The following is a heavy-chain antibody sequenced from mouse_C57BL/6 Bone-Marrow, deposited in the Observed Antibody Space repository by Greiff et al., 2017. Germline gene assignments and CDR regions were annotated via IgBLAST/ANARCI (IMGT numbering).Heavy chain of an antibody. CDR2: NDPSDSYT. V-gene: IGHV1-50*01. CDR1: GYTFTSYW. CDR3: ARGDRY. J-gene: IGHJ3*01. Sequence: QVQLQQPGAELVKPGASVKLSCKASGYTFTSYWMQWVKQRPGQGLEWIGENDPSDSYTNYNQKFKGKATLTVDTSSSTAYMQLSSLTSEDSAVYYCARGDRYWGQGTLVTVSA.